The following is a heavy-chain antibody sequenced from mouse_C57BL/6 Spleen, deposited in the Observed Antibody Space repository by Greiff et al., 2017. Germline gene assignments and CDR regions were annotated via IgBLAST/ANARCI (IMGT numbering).Heavy chain of an antibody. D-gene: IGHD2-3*01. Sequence: EVQLVESGAGLVKPGGSLKLSCAASGFTFSSYAMSWVRQTPEKRLEWVAYISSGGDYIYYADTVKGRFTISRDNARNTLYLQMSSLKSEDTAMYYCTRSPYDGYDYYAMDYWGQGTSVTVSS. CDR2: ISSGGDYI. CDR3: TRSPYDGYDYYAMDY. CDR1: GFTFSSYA. V-gene: IGHV5-9-1*02. J-gene: IGHJ4*01.